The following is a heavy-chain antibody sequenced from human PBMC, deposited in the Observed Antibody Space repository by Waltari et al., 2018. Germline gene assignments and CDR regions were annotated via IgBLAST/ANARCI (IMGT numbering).Heavy chain of an antibody. CDR1: GYTFTSYG. J-gene: IGHJ5*02. V-gene: IGHV1-18*01. CDR3: AGDLGDGGGSNWFDP. Sequence: QVQLVQSGAEVKKPGASVKVSCKASGYTFTSYGISWVRQAPGQGLEWMGWISAYNGNTIYAQRLQGRVTMTTDTSTSTAYMGLRSLRSDDTAVYYGAGDLGDGGGSNWFDPWGQGTLVTVSS. D-gene: IGHD1-26*01. CDR2: ISAYNGNT.